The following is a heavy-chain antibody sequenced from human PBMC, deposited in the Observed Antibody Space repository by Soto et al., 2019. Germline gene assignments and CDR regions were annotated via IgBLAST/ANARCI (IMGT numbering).Heavy chain of an antibody. CDR3: ARGLTIFGVVIGY. D-gene: IGHD3-3*01. CDR1: GYTFTNYV. V-gene: IGHV1-3*01. CDR2: INSGNGNT. Sequence: ASVKVSCKTSGYTFTNYVVDGVRQAPGQGLEWMGWINSGNGNTKYSEKFQGRVTITRDTSASTAYMELNSLTSEDTAVYYCARGLTIFGVVIGYLGQGTLVTVSS. J-gene: IGHJ4*02.